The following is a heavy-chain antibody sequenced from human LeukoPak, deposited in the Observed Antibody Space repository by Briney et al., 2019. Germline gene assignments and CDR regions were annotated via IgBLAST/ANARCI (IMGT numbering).Heavy chain of an antibody. D-gene: IGHD3-10*01. CDR2: IYHSGST. V-gene: IGHV4-30-2*01. CDR3: ARDKEGRGGFDY. Sequence: SETLSLTCAVSGGSISSDGYSWSWIRQPPGKGLEWIGYIYHSGSTYYNPSLKSRVTMSVDRSKNQFSLRLSSVTAADTAVYYCARDKEGRGGFDYWGQGSLVTVSS. CDR1: GGSISSDGYS. J-gene: IGHJ4*02.